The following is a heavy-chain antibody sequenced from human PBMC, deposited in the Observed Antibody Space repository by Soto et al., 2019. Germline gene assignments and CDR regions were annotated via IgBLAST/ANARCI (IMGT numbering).Heavy chain of an antibody. CDR1: GFIFSGYG. Sequence: QVQLVESGGGVVQPGGSLRLSCSGSGFIFSGYGMHWVRQPPGKGLEWVAVISYDGRRKYYEDSVKVRFTVSRDNSQNTVYLEMNSLRVEDSAIYYCAKDILRDQLDWGMDVWGQGTTVTVSS. CDR2: ISYDGRRK. J-gene: IGHJ6*02. CDR3: AKDILRDQLDWGMDV. V-gene: IGHV3-30*18. D-gene: IGHD3-9*01.